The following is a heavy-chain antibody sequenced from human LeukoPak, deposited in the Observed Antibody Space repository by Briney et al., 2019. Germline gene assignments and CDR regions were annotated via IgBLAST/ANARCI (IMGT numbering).Heavy chain of an antibody. Sequence: PSETLSLTCAVYGGSFSGYYWSWIRQPPGKGLEWIGEINHSGSTNYNPSLKSRVTISVDTSKNQFSLKLSSVTAADTAVYYCARGSGWYGHYFDYWGQGTLVTVSS. CDR2: INHSGST. V-gene: IGHV4-34*01. CDR1: GGSFSGYY. CDR3: ARGSGWYGHYFDY. D-gene: IGHD6-19*01. J-gene: IGHJ4*02.